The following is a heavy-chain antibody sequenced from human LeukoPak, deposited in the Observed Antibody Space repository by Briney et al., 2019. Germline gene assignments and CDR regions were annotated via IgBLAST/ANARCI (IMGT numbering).Heavy chain of an antibody. CDR2: ISGSGGST. V-gene: IGHV3-23*01. J-gene: IGHJ4*02. Sequence: GGSLRLSCAASGFTFSSYAMSWVRQAPGKGLEWVSAISGSGGSTYYADSVKGRFTISRDNSKNTLYLQMNSLRAEDTAFYYCAKVPLSAGGWYEYWGQGTLVAVSS. D-gene: IGHD6-19*01. CDR3: AKVPLSAGGWYEY. CDR1: GFTFSSYA.